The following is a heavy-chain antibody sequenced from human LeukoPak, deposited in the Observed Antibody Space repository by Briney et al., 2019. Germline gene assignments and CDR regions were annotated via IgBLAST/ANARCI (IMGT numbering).Heavy chain of an antibody. CDR2: INPSGGRT. D-gene: IGHD5-12*01. V-gene: IGHV1-46*01. CDR3: VRDDGHSGYDDY. J-gene: IGHJ4*02. CDR1: GYTFTSRY. Sequence: ASVKVSCKASGYTFTSRYIHWVQQAPGQGLEYMGVINPSGGRTIYAPRFQGRVTMTGDTSTNTVYMQLSTLRSEDTAVYYCVRDDGHSGYDDYWGQGTLVTVSS.